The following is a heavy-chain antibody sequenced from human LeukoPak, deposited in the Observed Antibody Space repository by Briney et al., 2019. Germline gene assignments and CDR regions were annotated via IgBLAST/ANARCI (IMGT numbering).Heavy chain of an antibody. CDR1: GGTFSSYA. Sequence: ASVKVSCKASGGTFSSYAISWVRQAPGQGLEWMGGIIPIFGTANYAQKFQGRVTITADESTSTAYMELRSLRSDDTAVYYCARDTPDYGDLYYFDYWGQGTLVTVSS. CDR2: IIPIFGTA. J-gene: IGHJ4*02. D-gene: IGHD4-17*01. CDR3: ARDTPDYGDLYYFDY. V-gene: IGHV1-69*13.